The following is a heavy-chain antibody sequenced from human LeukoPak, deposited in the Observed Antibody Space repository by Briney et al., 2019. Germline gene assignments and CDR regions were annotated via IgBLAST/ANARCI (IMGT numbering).Heavy chain of an antibody. CDR3: ARDTGVRPRVAHFDY. CDR1: GFSFSSYE. D-gene: IGHD1-14*01. CDR2: ISGSGGNT. J-gene: IGHJ4*02. V-gene: IGHV3-23*01. Sequence: PGGSLRLSCAASGFSFSSYEMNWVRQAPGKGLEWISGISGSGGNTYYADCVKGRFTISRDNSKNTQYLQMNSLRAEDPAVYYCARDTGVRPRVAHFDYWGQGTLVTVSS.